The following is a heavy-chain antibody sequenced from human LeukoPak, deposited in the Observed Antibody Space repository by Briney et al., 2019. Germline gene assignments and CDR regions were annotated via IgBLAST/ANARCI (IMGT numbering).Heavy chain of an antibody. Sequence: GGSLRLSCAASGFTFSNFAIHWVREARGKGLECVSGIRSSGDSTYYANSAKGRFTISRENSKNTGYLKMVSQREGDIGVCYCARVRLPLGAYMYLWGKGTTVTVSS. J-gene: IGHJ6*03. V-gene: IGHV3-64*01. D-gene: IGHD4/OR15-4a*01. CDR2: IRSSGDST. CDR3: ARVRLPLGAYMYL. CDR1: GFTFSNFA.